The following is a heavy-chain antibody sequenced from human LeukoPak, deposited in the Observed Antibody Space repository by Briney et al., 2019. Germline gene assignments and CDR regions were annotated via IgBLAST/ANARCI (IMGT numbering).Heavy chain of an antibody. J-gene: IGHJ4*02. D-gene: IGHD1-20*01. Sequence: PGGSLRLSCAASGFTFSSYSMNWVRQAPGKGLEWVSSISSSSSYIYYADSVKGRFTISRDNAKNSLYLQMNSLRAGDTAVYYCARRRYNWNAIDYWGQGTLVTVSS. CDR1: GFTFSSYS. CDR3: ARRRYNWNAIDY. CDR2: ISSSSSYI. V-gene: IGHV3-21*04.